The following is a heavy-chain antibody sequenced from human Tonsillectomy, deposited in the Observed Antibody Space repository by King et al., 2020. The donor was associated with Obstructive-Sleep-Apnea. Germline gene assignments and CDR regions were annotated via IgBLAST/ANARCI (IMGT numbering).Heavy chain of an antibody. CDR1: GGSISSYY. CDR3: ARHLYYYYGMDV. CDR2: IYYSGST. Sequence: QVQLRESGPGLVKPSETLSLTCTVSGGSISSYYWSWVRQPPGRGLEWIGYIYYSGSTNYNPSLKSRVTISLDTSKNQFSLKLSSVTAADTAVYFCARHLYYYYGMDVWGQGSTVTVSS. J-gene: IGHJ6*02. V-gene: IGHV4-59*08.